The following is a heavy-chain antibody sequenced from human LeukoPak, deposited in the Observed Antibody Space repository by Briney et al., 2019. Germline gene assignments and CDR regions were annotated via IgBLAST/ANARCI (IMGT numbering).Heavy chain of an antibody. Sequence: GGSLRLSCAASGFTFSSYWMSWVRQAPGKGLEWVANIKQDGSERYYVDSVKGRFTISIDNAKNSLYLQMNSLRAEDTALYYCARQITMIVVVIPTVYMDVWGKGTTVTVSS. J-gene: IGHJ6*03. CDR2: IKQDGSER. D-gene: IGHD3-22*01. CDR1: GFTFSSYW. CDR3: ARQITMIVVVIPTVYMDV. V-gene: IGHV3-7*03.